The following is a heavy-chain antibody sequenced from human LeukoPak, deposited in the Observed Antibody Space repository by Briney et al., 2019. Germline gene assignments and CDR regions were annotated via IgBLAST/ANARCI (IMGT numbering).Heavy chain of an antibody. D-gene: IGHD3-22*01. J-gene: IGHJ4*02. CDR1: GYTFTSYG. CDR3: ARVAWGNYYDSSGYYGYLDY. CDR2: ISAYNGNT. Sequence: ASVKVSCKASGYTFTSYGISWVRQAPGQGLEWMGWISAYNGNTNYAQKLQGRVTMTTDTSTSTAYMELRSLRSDDTAVYYCARVAWGNYYDSSGYYGYLDYWGQGTLVTVSS. V-gene: IGHV1-18*01.